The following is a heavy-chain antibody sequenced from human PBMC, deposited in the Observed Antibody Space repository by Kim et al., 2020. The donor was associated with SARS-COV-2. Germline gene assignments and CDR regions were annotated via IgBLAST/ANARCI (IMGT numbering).Heavy chain of an antibody. D-gene: IGHD6-25*01. CDR3: VTGGAANSAGY. Sequence: GGSLRLSCVASGLTFSSYAMHWVRQAPGKGLEWVAVIWYDGSKIYYGDSVKGRFTISRDNSKNPLYLQMNSLRPEDTGLYYCVTGGAANSAGYWGQGSLV. CDR2: IWYDGSKI. V-gene: IGHV3-30*02. J-gene: IGHJ4*02. CDR1: GLTFSSYA.